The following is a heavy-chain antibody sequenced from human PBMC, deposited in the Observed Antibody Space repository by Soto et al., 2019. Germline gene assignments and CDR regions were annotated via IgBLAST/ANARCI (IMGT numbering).Heavy chain of an antibody. CDR1: GFSVSGNA. CDR2: ISDSGGTT. Sequence: PWGSLRLSCVVSGFSVSGNAMSWVRQAPGKGLEWVSTISDSGGTTYYADSVRGRFTISRDNSGNTLYLQMNSLRAEDMAVYYSAIALSDYWGQRSLVTVSS. J-gene: IGHJ4*02. V-gene: IGHV3-23*01. CDR3: AIALSDY.